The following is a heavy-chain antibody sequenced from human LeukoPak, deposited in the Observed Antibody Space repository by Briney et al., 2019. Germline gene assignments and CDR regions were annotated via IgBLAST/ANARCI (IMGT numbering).Heavy chain of an antibody. J-gene: IGHJ6*03. V-gene: IGHV4-59*01. Sequence: SETLSLTCTVSGCSITTYYWSWLRPPPGKGLEWIGYIYYTGSSNYNPSLKSRVTLSVDTSKNQFSLKLSSVTAADTAVYYCAKYDTSGNYMDVWGKGTTVTVSS. CDR1: GCSITTYY. CDR3: AKYDTSGNYMDV. D-gene: IGHD3-22*01. CDR2: IYYTGSS.